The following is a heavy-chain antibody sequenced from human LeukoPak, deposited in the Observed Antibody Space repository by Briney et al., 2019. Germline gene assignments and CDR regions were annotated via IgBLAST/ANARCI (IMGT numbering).Heavy chain of an antibody. CDR3: ARDELWSGSAVGY. CDR1: GFTFSSYE. CDR2: ISSSGSTI. V-gene: IGHV3-48*03. J-gene: IGHJ4*02. D-gene: IGHD3-3*01. Sequence: GGSLRLSCAASGFTFSSYEMNWVRQAPGKGLEWVSYISSSGSTIYYADSVKGRFTISRDNSKNTLHLQMNSLRAEDTAVYYCARDELWSGSAVGYWGQGTLVTVSS.